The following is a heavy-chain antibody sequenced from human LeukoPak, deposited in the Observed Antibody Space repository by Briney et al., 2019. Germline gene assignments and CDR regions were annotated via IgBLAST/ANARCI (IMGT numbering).Heavy chain of an antibody. Sequence: PGGSLRLSCVASGFSLTSYAMHWVRQAPGKGLEWVTILSSDGITQNYADSVRGRFTISRDDSKKTLYLQMNSLRREDTAIYYCARGAPRVMAFDHWGQGALVTVSS. CDR2: LSSDGITQ. D-gene: IGHD2-8*01. J-gene: IGHJ4*02. CDR3: ARGAPRVMAFDH. CDR1: GFSLTSYA. V-gene: IGHV3-30*04.